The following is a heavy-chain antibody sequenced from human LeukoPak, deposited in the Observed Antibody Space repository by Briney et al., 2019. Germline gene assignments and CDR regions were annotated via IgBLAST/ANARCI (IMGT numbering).Heavy chain of an antibody. Sequence: GGSLRLSCAASGFTFSSYAMSWVRQAPGKGLEWVSAISGSGGSTYYADSVKGRFTISRDNSKNTLYLQTNSLRAEDTAVYYCAKSMGYYYESSGFDYWGQGTLVTVSS. CDR3: AKSMGYYYESSGFDY. CDR1: GFTFSSYA. J-gene: IGHJ4*02. D-gene: IGHD3-22*01. V-gene: IGHV3-23*01. CDR2: ISGSGGST.